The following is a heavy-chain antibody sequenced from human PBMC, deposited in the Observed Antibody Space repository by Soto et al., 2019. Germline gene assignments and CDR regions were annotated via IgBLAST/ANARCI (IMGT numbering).Heavy chain of an antibody. Sequence: QVPLQQSGPGLVKPSQTLSLTCAISGDSVSSNSAAWNWIRQSPSRGLEWLGRAYYRHKWYNDYAVSVISRITINPDKSKNQVSLELNSVTPEDTAVYYCARGEVGHSSRWGFDYWGQGTLVTVSS. D-gene: IGHD6-19*01. CDR2: AYYRHKWYN. V-gene: IGHV6-1*01. CDR3: ARGEVGHSSRWGFDY. CDR1: GDSVSSNSAA. J-gene: IGHJ4*02.